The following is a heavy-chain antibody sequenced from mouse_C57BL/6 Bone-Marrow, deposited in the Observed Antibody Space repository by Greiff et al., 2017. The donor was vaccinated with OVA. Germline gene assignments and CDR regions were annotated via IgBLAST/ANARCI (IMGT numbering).Heavy chain of an antibody. CDR2: IYPGDGDT. CDR3: ARSHYYGSSPPWFAY. D-gene: IGHD1-1*01. Sequence: VQLQQSGAELVKPGASVKISCKASGYAFSSYWMNWVKQRPGKGLEWIGQIYPGDGDTNYNGKFKGKATLTADKSSSTAYMQLSSLTSEDSAVYFCARSHYYGSSPPWFAYWGQGTLVTVSA. CDR1: GYAFSSYW. J-gene: IGHJ3*01. V-gene: IGHV1-80*01.